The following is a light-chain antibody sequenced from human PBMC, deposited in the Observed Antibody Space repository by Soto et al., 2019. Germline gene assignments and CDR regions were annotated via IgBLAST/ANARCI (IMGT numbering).Light chain of an antibody. Sequence: EMVVTKSRGTLYLSQGERATLSCRASQSVSSYLDWYQQKRGQAPRVLIYDTSNRVPGIPARFSGSGSGTDFTLTISSLEPEDFAVYYCLQRSNWPSWPFGQGTMV. CDR1: QSVSSY. CDR2: DTS. J-gene: IGKJ1*01. V-gene: IGKV3-11*01. CDR3: LQRSNWPSWP.